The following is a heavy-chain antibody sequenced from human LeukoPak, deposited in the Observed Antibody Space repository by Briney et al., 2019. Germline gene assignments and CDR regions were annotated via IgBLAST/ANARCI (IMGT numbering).Heavy chain of an antibody. CDR2: INPGGGST. CDR1: GYTFTSYY. J-gene: IGHJ3*02. CDR3: ARERLVGWGDDACDI. V-gene: IGHV1-46*01. D-gene: IGHD3-9*01. Sequence: GASVKVSCKASGYTFTSYYMHWVRQAPGQGLEWMGIINPGGGSTSYAQKFQGRVTMTRDMSTSTVYMELSSLRSEDTAVYYCARERLVGWGDDACDIWGQGTMVTVSS.